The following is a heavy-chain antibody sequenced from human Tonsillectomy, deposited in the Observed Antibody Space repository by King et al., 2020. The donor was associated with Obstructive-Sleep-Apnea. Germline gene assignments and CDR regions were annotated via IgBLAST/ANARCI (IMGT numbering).Heavy chain of an antibody. Sequence: VQLVESGGGLVRPGGSLRLSCAASGFTVSSNYMSWVRQAPGKGLEWVSIIYSGGNTYYADSVKGRFTIFRDSSKNMLYLQMHSLRAEDTAVYYCARAPTTYYSDTSGFGEYFDFWGQGTLVTVSS. CDR2: IYSGGNT. D-gene: IGHD3-22*01. CDR1: GFTVSSNY. V-gene: IGHV3-66*01. CDR3: ARAPTTYYSDTSGFGEYFDF. J-gene: IGHJ4*02.